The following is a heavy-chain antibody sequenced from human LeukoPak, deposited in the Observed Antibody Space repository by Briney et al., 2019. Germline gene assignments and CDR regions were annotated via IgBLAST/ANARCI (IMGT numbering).Heavy chain of an antibody. D-gene: IGHD6-6*01. J-gene: IGHJ6*03. CDR2: IKPSSGGT. CDR1: GYTFTGYY. V-gene: IGHV1-2*02. Sequence: ASVKVTCKASGYTFTGYYIHWVRQAPGQGLEWMGWIKPSSGGTNYAQNFQGRVTMTRDTSINTAYMELSRLRSDDTAVYYCAREGLRSIAARRGTRDYMDVWGKGTTVIVSS. CDR3: AREGLRSIAARRGTRDYMDV.